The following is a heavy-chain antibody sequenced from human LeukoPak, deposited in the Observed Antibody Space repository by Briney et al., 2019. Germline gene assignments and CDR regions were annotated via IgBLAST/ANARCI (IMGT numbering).Heavy chain of an antibody. CDR2: IYTSGST. V-gene: IGHV4-61*02. CDR3: ARWQRSITMIVVANDHFDY. Sequence: SQTLSLTCTVSGNSISSGDNYWSRIRQPAGKGLEWIGRIYTSGSTNYNPPLKSRVTISVDTSKNQFSLKLSSVTAADTAVYYCARWQRSITMIVVANDHFDYWGQGTLVTVSS. D-gene: IGHD3-22*01. CDR1: GNSISSGDNY. J-gene: IGHJ4*02.